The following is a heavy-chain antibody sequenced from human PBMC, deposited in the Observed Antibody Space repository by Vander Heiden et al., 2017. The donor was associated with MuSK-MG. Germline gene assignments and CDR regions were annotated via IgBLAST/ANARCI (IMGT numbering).Heavy chain of an antibody. CDR3: AKEWRHDSGSYCDY. V-gene: IGHV3-23*01. CDR2: ISGSGGST. CDR1: GFTFSSYA. J-gene: IGHJ4*02. D-gene: IGHD3-10*01. Sequence: EVQLLESGGGLVQPGGSLRLSCAASGFTFSSYAMSWVRQAPGKGLEWVSAISGSGGSTYYADSVKGRFTISRDNPKNTLYLQMNSMRAEDTAVYYCAKEWRHDSGSYCDYWGQGTLVTVSS.